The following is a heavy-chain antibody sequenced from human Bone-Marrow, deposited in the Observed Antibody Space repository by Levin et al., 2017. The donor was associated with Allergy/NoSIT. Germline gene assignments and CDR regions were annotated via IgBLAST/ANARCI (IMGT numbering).Heavy chain of an antibody. CDR1: GFTFSNYA. Sequence: GGSLRLSCAASGFTFSNYAMYWVRQAPGKGLEWVSSMSSTGNYIYYAESVKGRFTISKDNAKNTLFLQMNNLTAADTAVYYCARVRGGGLGSWGQGTLVSVSS. V-gene: IGHV3-21*06. D-gene: IGHD3-16*01. CDR3: ARVRGGGLGS. J-gene: IGHJ5*02. CDR2: MSSTGNYI.